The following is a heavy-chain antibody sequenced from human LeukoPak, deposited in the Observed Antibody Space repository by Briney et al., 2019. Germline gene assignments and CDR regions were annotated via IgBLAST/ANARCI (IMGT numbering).Heavy chain of an antibody. J-gene: IGHJ4*02. CDR3: ARDLVSGFDY. V-gene: IGHV3-20*04. CDR2: LNWNGGST. Sequence: GGSLRLSCAASGFSFDDYVMSWARQAPGKGLEWVSGLNWNGGSTGYADSVKGRFTISRDNAKNSLYLQMNSLRAEDTAVYYCARDLVSGFDYWGQGTLVTVSS. CDR1: GFSFDDYV. D-gene: IGHD6-13*01.